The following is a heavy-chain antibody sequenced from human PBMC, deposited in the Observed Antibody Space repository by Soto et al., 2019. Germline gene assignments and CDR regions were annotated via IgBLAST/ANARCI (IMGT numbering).Heavy chain of an antibody. Sequence: GGSLRLSCAASGFTFSSYGMHWVRQAPGKGLEWVAVISYDGSNKYYADSVKGRFTISRDNSKNTLYLQMNSLRAEDTAVYYCAKEAITIFGVMQYYFDYWGQGTLVTVSS. CDR2: ISYDGSNK. CDR3: AKEAITIFGVMQYYFDY. J-gene: IGHJ4*02. V-gene: IGHV3-30*18. D-gene: IGHD3-3*01. CDR1: GFTFSSYG.